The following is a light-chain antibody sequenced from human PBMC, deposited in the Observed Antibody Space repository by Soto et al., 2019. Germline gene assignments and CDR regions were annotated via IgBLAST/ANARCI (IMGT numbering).Light chain of an antibody. CDR3: QQYYTTPLT. V-gene: IGKV4-1*01. CDR2: WAS. J-gene: IGKJ4*01. Sequence: DIVMTQSPDSLAVSLGERATINCKSSQSVLYSSNHQNYLAWYQQKPGQPPQLLIYWASTRESGVPDRFSGSGSGTDFTLTISSLQADDGAVYYCQQYYTTPLTFGGGTKVEIK. CDR1: QSVLYSSNHQNY.